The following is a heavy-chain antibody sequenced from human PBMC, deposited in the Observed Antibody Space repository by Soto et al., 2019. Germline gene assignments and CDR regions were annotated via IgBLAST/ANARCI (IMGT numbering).Heavy chain of an antibody. CDR1: GASFSDSY. J-gene: IGHJ5*02. V-gene: IGHV4-34*01. CDR2: INHSGTT. D-gene: IGHD2-2*01. CDR3: ARSSTAFYP. Sequence: SETLSLTCAVYGASFSDSYWTWVRQPPGKGLEWIGEINHSGTTNYNPSLKSRVTISVDTSKNQFSLKLTSVTAADTAVYYCARSSTAFYPWGHGTLVTVSS.